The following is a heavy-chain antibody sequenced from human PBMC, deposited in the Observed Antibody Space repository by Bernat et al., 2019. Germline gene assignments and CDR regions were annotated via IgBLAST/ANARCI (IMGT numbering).Heavy chain of an antibody. D-gene: IGHD5-18*01. CDR2: INHSGIT. J-gene: IGHJ4*02. V-gene: IGHV4-34*01. Sequence: QVQLQQWGAGLLKPSETLSLTCAVYGGSFRGYYWSWIRQPPGKGLEWIGEINHSGITNYNPSLKSRVTISVDTSKNQFPLKLSSVTAADTAVYYCARGLGRLKYSYGSSWGQGTLVTVSS. CDR1: GGSFRGYY. CDR3: ARGLGRLKYSYGSS.